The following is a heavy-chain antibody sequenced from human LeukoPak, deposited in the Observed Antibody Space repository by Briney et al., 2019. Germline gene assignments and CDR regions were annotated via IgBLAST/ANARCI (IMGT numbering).Heavy chain of an antibody. CDR1: GGSFSDYY. J-gene: IGHJ4*02. D-gene: IGHD3-16*01. V-gene: IGHV4-34*01. CDR2: INHSGTT. CDR3: ARTPPPGATAYGVVDY. Sequence: PSETLSLTCDVYGGSFSDYYWSWIRQPPGKGLEWIGEINHSGTTKHNPSLKSRVNISVDTSKSQFSLKLSSVTAADTAVYYCARTPPPGATAYGVVDYWGQGTLVTVSS.